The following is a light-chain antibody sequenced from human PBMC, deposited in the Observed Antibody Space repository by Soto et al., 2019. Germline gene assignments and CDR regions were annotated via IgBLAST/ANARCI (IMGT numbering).Light chain of an antibody. CDR2: QDN. CDR3: QAWDSSTAF. J-gene: IGLJ2*01. V-gene: IGLV3-1*01. CDR1: KLGDKY. Sequence: SYELTQPPSVSVSPGQTASITCSGDKLGDKYVCWYQQKPGQSPVLVIYQDNKRPSGIPERLSGSNSGNTATLTISGTQAMDEADYYCQAWDSSTAFFGGGTKVTVL.